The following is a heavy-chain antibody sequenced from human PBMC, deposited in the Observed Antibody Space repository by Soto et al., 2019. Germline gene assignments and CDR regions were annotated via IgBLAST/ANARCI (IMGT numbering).Heavy chain of an antibody. V-gene: IGHV3-23*01. CDR3: AKIGSVVSEIGSFDY. J-gene: IGHJ4*02. Sequence: PGGSLRLSCAASGFTFSSYAMSWVRQAPGKGLEWVTAISGSGGSTYYADSVKGRFTISRDNSKNTLYLQMNSLRAEDTAVYYCAKIGSVVSEIGSFDYWGQGTLVTVSS. CDR2: ISGSGGST. CDR1: GFTFSSYA. D-gene: IGHD3-10*01.